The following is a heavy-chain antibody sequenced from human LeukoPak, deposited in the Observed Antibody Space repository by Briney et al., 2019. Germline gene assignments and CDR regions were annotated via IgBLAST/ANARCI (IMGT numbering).Heavy chain of an antibody. CDR3: ARPYYDFWSGYYDY. D-gene: IGHD3-3*01. CDR2: IKQDGSEK. J-gene: IGHJ4*02. CDR1: GFTFSSYW. V-gene: IGHV3-7*01. Sequence: GGSLRLSCAASGFTFSSYWMSWVRLAPGKGLEWVANIKQDGSEKYYVDSVKGRFTISRDNAKNSLYLQMNSLRAEDTAVYYCARPYYDFWSGYYDYWGQGTLVTVSS.